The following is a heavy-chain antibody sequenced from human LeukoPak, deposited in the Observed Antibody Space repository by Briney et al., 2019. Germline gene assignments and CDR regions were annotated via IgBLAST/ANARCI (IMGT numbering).Heavy chain of an antibody. CDR3: ARRRYYGSGDAGDWVDP. Sequence: GASLQISCQGSGSIFTSYWIGWVRPVPGKGLEWMGIIYPGDSDTRYSPSFQGQVTISADKSISTAYLQWSSLKASDTAMYYCARRRYYGSGDAGDWVDPWGQGTLVTVSS. J-gene: IGHJ5*02. D-gene: IGHD3-10*01. V-gene: IGHV5-51*01. CDR2: IYPGDSDT. CDR1: GSIFTSYW.